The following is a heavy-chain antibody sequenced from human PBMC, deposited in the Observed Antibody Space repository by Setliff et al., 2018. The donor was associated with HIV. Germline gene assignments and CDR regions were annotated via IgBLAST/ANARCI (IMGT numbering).Heavy chain of an antibody. V-gene: IGHV3-73*01. J-gene: IGHJ4*02. D-gene: IGHD6-13*01. CDR2: IKTEAEGYAT. Sequence: ESLKISCGASGFTFSGSPMHWVRQASGKGLEWVGRIKTEAEGYATAYAASVKGRFTISRDDSKNTAYLQMNSLKTEDTAIYYCTTWQAGNDYWGQGTLVTVSS. CDR1: GFTFSGSP. CDR3: TTWQAGNDY.